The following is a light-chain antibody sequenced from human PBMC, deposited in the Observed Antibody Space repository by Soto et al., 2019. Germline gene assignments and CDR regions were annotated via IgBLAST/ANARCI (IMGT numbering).Light chain of an antibody. CDR1: QSVSSD. CDR2: GAS. CDR3: QHRSSWPRT. Sequence: EIVFTQSPGTLPLSPGERATLSCRASQSVSSDLAWYQQKPGLAPRLLIYGASTRATGIPDRFSGSGSGTDFTLSISSLEPEDLAVYFCQHRSSWPRTFGRGTKVDIK. J-gene: IGKJ1*01. V-gene: IGKV3-11*01.